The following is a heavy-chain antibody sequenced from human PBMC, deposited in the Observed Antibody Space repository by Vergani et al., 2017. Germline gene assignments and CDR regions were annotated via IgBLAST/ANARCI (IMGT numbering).Heavy chain of an antibody. V-gene: IGHV4-34*01. CDR1: GGSFSGYY. CDR3: ARDKSPARGGNWFDP. Sequence: QVQLQQWGAGLLKPSETLSLTCAVYGGSFSGYYWSWIRQPPGKGLEWIGEINHSGSTNYNPSLKSRVTISVDTSKNQFSLKLSSVTAADTAVYYCARDKSPARGGNWFDPWGQGTLVTVSS. D-gene: IGHD3-10*01. J-gene: IGHJ5*02. CDR2: INHSGST.